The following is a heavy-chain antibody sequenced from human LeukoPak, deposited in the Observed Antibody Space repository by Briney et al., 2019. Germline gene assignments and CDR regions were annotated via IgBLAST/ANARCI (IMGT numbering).Heavy chain of an antibody. Sequence: ASVEVSCKASGGTFSSYAISWVRQAPGQGLEWMGGIIPIFGTANYAQKFQGRVTITADESTSTAYMELSSLRSEDAAVYYCAWGSGSQIDYWGQGTLVTVSS. J-gene: IGHJ4*02. CDR3: AWGSGSQIDY. CDR1: GGTFSSYA. CDR2: IIPIFGTA. D-gene: IGHD3-10*01. V-gene: IGHV1-69*13.